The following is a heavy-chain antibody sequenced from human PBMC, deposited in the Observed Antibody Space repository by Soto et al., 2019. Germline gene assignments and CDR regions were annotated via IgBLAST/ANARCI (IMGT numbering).Heavy chain of an antibody. CDR2: INHSGST. V-gene: IGHV4-34*01. D-gene: IGHD4-17*01. CDR3: ARDGDYGDVY. Sequence: SETLSLTCAVYGGSFSGYYWSWIRRPPGKGLEWIGEINHSGSTNYNPSLKSRVTISVDTSKNQFSLKLSSVTAADTAVYYCARDGDYGDVYWGQGTLVTVSS. CDR1: GGSFSGYY. J-gene: IGHJ4*02.